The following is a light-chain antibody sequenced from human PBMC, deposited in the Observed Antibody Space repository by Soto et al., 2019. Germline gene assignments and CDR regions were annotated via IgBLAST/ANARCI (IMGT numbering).Light chain of an antibody. V-gene: IGKV1-6*01. CDR1: QDIRKD. CDR3: LQDFNYTRT. J-gene: IGKJ2*01. CDR2: GAS. Sequence: AIQMTQSPSSLSASVGDRVTITCRASQDIRKDLGWYQQKAGKAPKLLIYGASTLQSGVPSRFSGRGSGTDFTLSISSLQPEDFATYSCLQDFNYTRTFGRFTQLEIK.